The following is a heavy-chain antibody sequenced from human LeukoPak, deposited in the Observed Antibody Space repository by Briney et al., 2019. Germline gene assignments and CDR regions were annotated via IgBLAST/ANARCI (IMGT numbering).Heavy chain of an antibody. Sequence: GGSLRLSCTASGFTFSTYAMIWVRQAPGKGLDWVSAICDTGGCTFYADSVKGRFTISRDNSKNTLYLQMDSLRDEDTAVYYCARGYSYGYHFDYWGQGTLVTVSS. CDR1: GFTFSTYA. D-gene: IGHD5-18*01. V-gene: IGHV3-23*01. CDR2: ICDTGGCT. J-gene: IGHJ4*02. CDR3: ARGYSYGYHFDY.